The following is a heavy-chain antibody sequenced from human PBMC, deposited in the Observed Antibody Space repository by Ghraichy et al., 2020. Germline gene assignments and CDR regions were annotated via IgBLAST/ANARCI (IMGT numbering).Heavy chain of an antibody. CDR3: ARDLITGTTYDI. J-gene: IGHJ3*02. CDR2: IYYSGST. Sequence: SETLSLTCTVSGGSISSYYWSWIRQPPGKGLEWIGYIYYSGSTNYNPSLKSRVTISVDTSKNQFSLKLSSVTAADTAVYYCARDLITGTTYDIWGQGTMVTVSS. V-gene: IGHV4-59*01. D-gene: IGHD1-7*01. CDR1: GGSISSYY.